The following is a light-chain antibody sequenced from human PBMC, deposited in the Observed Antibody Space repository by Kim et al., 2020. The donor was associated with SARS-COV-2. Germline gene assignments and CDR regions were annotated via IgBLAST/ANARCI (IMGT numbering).Light chain of an antibody. V-gene: IGKV1-12*01. Sequence: AAVGDRVTITCRASQGASSWLAWYQQKPGKVPKLLIYAASSLQSGVPSRFSGSGSGTDFTLTISSLQPEDFATYYCQQAVSFPPTFGGGTKVDIK. J-gene: IGKJ4*01. CDR1: QGASSW. CDR2: AAS. CDR3: QQAVSFPPT.